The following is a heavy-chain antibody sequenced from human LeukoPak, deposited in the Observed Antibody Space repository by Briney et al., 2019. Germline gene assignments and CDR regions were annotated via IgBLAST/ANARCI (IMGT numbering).Heavy chain of an antibody. CDR1: GFTFNTHG. CDR3: ARDHRRITIFGVVIKKNGPPRYYGMDV. V-gene: IGHV3-33*01. J-gene: IGHJ6*02. CDR2: IWFDGINK. Sequence: GESLRLSCEASGFTFNTHGMHWVRQAPGKGLEWVAVIWFDGINKVYADSVKGRFTISRDNAKNTLYLQMNSLRAEDTAVYYCARDHRRITIFGVVIKKNGPPRYYGMDVWGQGTTVTVSS. D-gene: IGHD3-3*01.